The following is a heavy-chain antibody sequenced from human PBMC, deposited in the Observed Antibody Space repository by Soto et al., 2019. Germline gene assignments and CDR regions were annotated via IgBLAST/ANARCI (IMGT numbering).Heavy chain of an antibody. CDR3: AKDPTVYCSGGSCYDYYFDY. Sequence: PGGSLRLSCAASGFTFSSYGMHWVRQAPGKGLEWVAVISYDGGNKYYADSVKGRFTISRDNSKNTLYLQMNSLRAEDTAVYYCAKDPTVYCSGGSCYDYYFDYWGQGTLVTASS. V-gene: IGHV3-30*18. J-gene: IGHJ4*02. CDR2: ISYDGGNK. D-gene: IGHD2-15*01. CDR1: GFTFSSYG.